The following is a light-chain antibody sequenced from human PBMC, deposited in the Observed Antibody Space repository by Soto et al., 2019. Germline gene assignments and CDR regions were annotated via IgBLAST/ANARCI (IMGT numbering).Light chain of an antibody. V-gene: IGKV1-5*03. Sequence: DIQMTQSPSTLSASVGVRVTITCRASQSISSWLAWYQQKPGKAPKLLIYKASSLRSGVPSRFSGSGSGTEFTLTIRSLQPDDFATYYCQQYNSYSYTFGQGTKLEIK. CDR3: QQYNSYSYT. CDR1: QSISSW. CDR2: KAS. J-gene: IGKJ2*01.